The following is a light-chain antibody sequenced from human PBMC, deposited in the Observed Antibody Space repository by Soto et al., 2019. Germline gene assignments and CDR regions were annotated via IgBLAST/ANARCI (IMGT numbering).Light chain of an antibody. J-gene: IGKJ4*01. Sequence: DIQMTQSPSSLSASVGDRVTITCQASQDLSNYLNWYQQKPGKAPKLLIYDASNLETGVPSRFSGSGSGTDFTFTISSLQPEDIATYYCQHFDNLPLTFGGGTTVEIK. CDR3: QHFDNLPLT. V-gene: IGKV1-33*01. CDR1: QDLSNY. CDR2: DAS.